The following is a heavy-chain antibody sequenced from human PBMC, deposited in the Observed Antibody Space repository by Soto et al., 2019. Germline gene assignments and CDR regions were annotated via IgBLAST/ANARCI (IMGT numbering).Heavy chain of an antibody. CDR1: GYTFTSYY. V-gene: IGHV1-46*01. CDR3: ARDLTMVRGTAGGYYGMDG. CDR2: INPSGGST. Sequence: ASVKVSCKASGYTFTSYYMHWVRQAPGQGLEWMGIINPSGGSTSYAQKFQGRVTMTRDTSTSTVYMELSSLRSEDTAVYYCARDLTMVRGTAGGYYGMDGWGQGTTVTVSS. J-gene: IGHJ6*02. D-gene: IGHD3-10*01.